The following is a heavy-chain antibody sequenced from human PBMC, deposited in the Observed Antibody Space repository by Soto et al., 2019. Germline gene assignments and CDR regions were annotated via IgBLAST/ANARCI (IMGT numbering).Heavy chain of an antibody. CDR1: GGSISSGDYY. CDR2: IYYSGST. D-gene: IGHD5-12*01. CDR3: ARGPPKVRVDTVAYGMDV. Sequence: SETLSLTCTVSGGSISSGDYYWSWIRQPPGTGLEWIGYIYYSGSTYYNPSLQSRVTISVDTSKNQFSLKLSSVTAADTAVHYCARGPPKVRVDTVAYGMDVWSQRTTGTVSS. V-gene: IGHV4-30-4*01. J-gene: IGHJ6*02.